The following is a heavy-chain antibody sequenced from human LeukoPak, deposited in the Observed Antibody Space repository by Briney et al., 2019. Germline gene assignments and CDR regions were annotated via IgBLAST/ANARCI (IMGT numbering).Heavy chain of an antibody. D-gene: IGHD6-19*01. CDR3: AREKPHPTPLKPVIAVAGNQSPDAFDI. CDR1: GGTFSSYA. V-gene: IGHV1-69*06. CDR2: IIPIFGTA. J-gene: IGHJ3*02. Sequence: ASVKVSCKASGGTFSSYAISWVRQAPGQGLEWMGGIIPIFGTANYARKFQGRVTITADKSTSTAYMELSSLRSEDTAVYYCAREKPHPTPLKPVIAVAGNQSPDAFDIWGQGTMVTVSS.